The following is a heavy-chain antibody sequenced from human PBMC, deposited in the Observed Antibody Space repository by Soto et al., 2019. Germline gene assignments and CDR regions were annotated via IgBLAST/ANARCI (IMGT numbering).Heavy chain of an antibody. CDR3: ARDRQDSTNGVCYTRGGIDFDY. CDR1: GFTYSDYY. D-gene: IGHD2-8*01. V-gene: IGHV3-11*01. CDR2: ISSSGSTI. Sequence: QVQLVESGGGLVKPGGSLRLSCAASGFTYSDYYMSWIRQAPGKGLEWVSYISSSGSTIYYADSVKGRFTISRDNAKNSLYLQMNSLRAEDTAVYYCARDRQDSTNGVCYTRGGIDFDYWGQGTLVTVSS. J-gene: IGHJ4*02.